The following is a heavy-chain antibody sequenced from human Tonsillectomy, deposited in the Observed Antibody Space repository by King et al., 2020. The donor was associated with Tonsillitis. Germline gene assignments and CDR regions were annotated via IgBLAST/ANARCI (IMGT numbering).Heavy chain of an antibody. CDR3: ARIVATPDY. CDR2: ISNSCSTL. D-gene: IGHD5-12*01. J-gene: IGHJ4*02. CDR1: GFTFSDYY. Sequence: VQLVESGGGLVKPGGSLRLSCSASGFTFSDYYMSWIRHAPGKWLEWVSYISNSCSTLYYADSVKGRFTISRDNAMNSLCLQMNSLRAEDTAVYYCARIVATPDYWGQGTLVTVSS. V-gene: IGHV3-11*01.